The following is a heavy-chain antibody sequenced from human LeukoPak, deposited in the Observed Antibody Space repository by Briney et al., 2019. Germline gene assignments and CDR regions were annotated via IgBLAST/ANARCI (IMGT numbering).Heavy chain of an antibody. CDR3: ARVTPIGPPGIAAAGPDY. V-gene: IGHV7-4-1*02. J-gene: IGHJ4*02. Sequence: ASVKVSCKASGYTFTSYAMNWVRQAPGQGLEWMGWINTNTGNPTYAQGFTGRFVFSLDTSVSTAYLQISSLKAEDTAVYYCARVTPIGPPGIAAAGPDYWGQGTLVTVSS. CDR2: INTNTGNP. CDR1: GYTFTSYA. D-gene: IGHD6-13*01.